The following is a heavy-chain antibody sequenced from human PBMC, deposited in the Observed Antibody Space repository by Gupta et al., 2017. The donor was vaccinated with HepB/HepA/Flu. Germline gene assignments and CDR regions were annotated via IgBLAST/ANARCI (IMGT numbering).Heavy chain of an antibody. J-gene: IGHJ4*02. D-gene: IGHD6-13*01. V-gene: IGHV3-9*03. CDR2: ISWNSGSR. CDR3: AKDSSSWYSGPPTNFDY. Sequence: EVQLVESGGGLVQPGRSLRLSCAASGFTFDDYAMHWVRQAPGKGLEWGSGISWNSGSRGYADSVKGRFTISRDNAKNSLYLQMNSLRAEDMALYYCAKDSSSWYSGPPTNFDYWGQGTLVTVSS. CDR1: GFTFDDYA.